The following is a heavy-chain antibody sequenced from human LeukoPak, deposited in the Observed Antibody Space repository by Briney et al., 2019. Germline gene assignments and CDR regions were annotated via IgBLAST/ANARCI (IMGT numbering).Heavy chain of an antibody. D-gene: IGHD6-19*01. CDR3: AKDWGTRYSSGWYGADY. CDR2: ISSSGSTI. J-gene: IGHJ4*02. CDR1: GFTFSDYY. V-gene: IGHV3-11*04. Sequence: GGSLRLSCAASGFTFSDYYMSWIRQAPGKGLEWVSYISSSGSTIYYADSVKGRFTISRDNSKNTLYLQMNSLRAEDTAVYYCAKDWGTRYSSGWYGADYWGQGTLVTVSS.